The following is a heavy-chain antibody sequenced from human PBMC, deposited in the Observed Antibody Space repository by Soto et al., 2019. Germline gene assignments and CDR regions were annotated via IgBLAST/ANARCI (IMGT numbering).Heavy chain of an antibody. J-gene: IGHJ6*02. CDR1: GYTFTSYA. D-gene: IGHD6-19*01. CDR2: INAGNGNT. CDR3: AAAVAGTFSYYGMDV. Sequence: ASVKVSCKASGYTFTSYAMHWVRQAPGQRLEWMGWINAGNGNTKYSQKFQGRVTITRDTSASTAYMELSSLRSEDTAVYYCAAAVAGTFSYYGMDVWGQGTTVTVS. V-gene: IGHV1-3*01.